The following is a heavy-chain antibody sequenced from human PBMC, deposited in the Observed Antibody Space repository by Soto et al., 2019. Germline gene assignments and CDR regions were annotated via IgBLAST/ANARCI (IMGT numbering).Heavy chain of an antibody. J-gene: IGHJ6*02. CDR2: INPSGGST. CDR3: ARGGYCSRTSCSRYYYYGMDV. CDR1: GYTFTSYY. Sequence: QVQLVQSGAEVKKPGASVKVSCKASGYTFTSYYTHWVRQAPGQGLEWMGIINPSGGSTSYAQKSQGRVTRHRDTSTSTVYMELSSLRSEDTAVYYCARGGYCSRTSCSRYYYYGMDVWGQGTTVTVSS. V-gene: IGHV1-46*03. D-gene: IGHD2-2*03.